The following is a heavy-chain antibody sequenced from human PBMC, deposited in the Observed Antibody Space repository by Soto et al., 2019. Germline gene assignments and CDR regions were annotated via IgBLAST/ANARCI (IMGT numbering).Heavy chain of an antibody. D-gene: IGHD3-9*01. CDR3: ATRLYYDILTGPQRGMDV. CDR2: IYHSGST. CDR1: GGSISSGGYS. Sequence: SETLSLTCAVSGGSISSGGYSWSWIRQPPGKGLEWIGYIYHSGSTYYNPSLKSRVTISVDRSKNQFSLKLSSVTAADTAVYYCATRLYYDILTGPQRGMDVWGQGTTVTVSS. V-gene: IGHV4-30-2*01. J-gene: IGHJ6*02.